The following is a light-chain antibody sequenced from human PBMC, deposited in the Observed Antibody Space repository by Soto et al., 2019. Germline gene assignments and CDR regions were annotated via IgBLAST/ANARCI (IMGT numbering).Light chain of an antibody. J-gene: IGKJ1*01. V-gene: IGKV1-39*01. CDR2: VAS. Sequence: DIQMTQSPSSLSASVGDRVTITCRASQSISNYLNWYQQKPVKATKLLSYVASSLHSGVPSRFSGSGYGTYCTLTISSLQPEDVATYYCQQSYSIPRPFGQGTKVEIK. CDR3: QQSYSIPRP. CDR1: QSISNY.